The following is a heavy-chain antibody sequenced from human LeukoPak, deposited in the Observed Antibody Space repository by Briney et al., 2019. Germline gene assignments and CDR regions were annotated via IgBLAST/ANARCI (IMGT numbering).Heavy chain of an antibody. Sequence: GGSLRLSCAASGFTFSSYSMNWVRQAPGKGLEWVSYISSSSSTIYYADSVKGRFTISRDNSKNTLYLQMNSLRAEDTAVYYCARDLDGYEGYFDYWGQGTLVTVSS. CDR3: ARDLDGYEGYFDY. V-gene: IGHV3-48*01. CDR2: ISSSSSTI. J-gene: IGHJ4*02. D-gene: IGHD5-12*01. CDR1: GFTFSSYS.